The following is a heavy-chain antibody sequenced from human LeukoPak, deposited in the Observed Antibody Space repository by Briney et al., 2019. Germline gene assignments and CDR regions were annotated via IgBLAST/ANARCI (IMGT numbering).Heavy chain of an antibody. D-gene: IGHD3-10*01. J-gene: IGHJ4*02. CDR1: GYTFTVYY. CDR3: ARATGDTNFDY. CDR2: INPNSGGT. V-gene: IGHV1-2*04. Sequence: ASVSVSFMASGYTFTVYYMHCVRQAPGQGLEWMGWINPNSGGTNYAQKFQGWVTMTRDTSISTAYMELSRLRSDDTAVYYCARATGDTNFDYWGQGTLVTVSS.